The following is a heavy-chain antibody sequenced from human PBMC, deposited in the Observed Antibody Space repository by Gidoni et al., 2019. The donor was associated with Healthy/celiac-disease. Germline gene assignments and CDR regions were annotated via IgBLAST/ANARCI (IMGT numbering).Heavy chain of an antibody. J-gene: IGHJ4*02. CDR1: GFTFTSSA. D-gene: IGHD1-26*01. CDR3: AADRSGGSYAY. V-gene: IGHV1-58*01. Sequence: GPEVKKPGTSVKVSCKASGFTFTSSAVQWVRQARGQRLEWIGWIVVGSGNTNYAQKFQERVTITRDMSPSTAYMELSSLRSEDTAVYYCAADRSGGSYAYWGQGTLVTVSS. CDR2: IVVGSGNT.